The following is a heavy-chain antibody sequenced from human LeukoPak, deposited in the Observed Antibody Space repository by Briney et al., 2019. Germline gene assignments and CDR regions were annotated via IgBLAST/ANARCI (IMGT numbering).Heavy chain of an antibody. CDR1: GFTFDDYG. V-gene: IGHV3-20*04. CDR2: TNWNGGST. D-gene: IGHD3-22*01. J-gene: IGHJ4*02. Sequence: GGSLRLSCVASGFTFDDYGMGWVRQVPGKGLEWVSGTNWNGGSTGYADSVKGRFTISRDNAKNSLYLQMNSLRAEDTALYYCARGTEVYYDSSSYYSYWGQGTLVTVSS. CDR3: ARGTEVYYDSSSYYSY.